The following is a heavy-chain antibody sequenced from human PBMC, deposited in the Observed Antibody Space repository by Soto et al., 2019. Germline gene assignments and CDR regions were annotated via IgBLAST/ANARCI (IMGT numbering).Heavy chain of an antibody. V-gene: IGHV3-48*03. CDR2: ISSSGTTK. CDR3: ATRPPRRNIAAGY. CDR1: GFTFSSYE. Sequence: PVGPLRLSCAASGFTFSSYEMNWVRQAPGKGLEWVSYISSSGTTKYYADSVKGRFTISRDSAKNSLYLQVNSLRAEDTAVYYCATRPPRRNIAAGYWGQGTLVTVSS. J-gene: IGHJ4*02. D-gene: IGHD6-6*01.